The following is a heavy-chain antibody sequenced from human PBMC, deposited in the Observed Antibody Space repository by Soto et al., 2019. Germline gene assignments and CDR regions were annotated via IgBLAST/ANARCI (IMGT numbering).Heavy chain of an antibody. Sequence: PGGSHRLSCTASGFLCINYGLHWVRQATGKGLEWVATIWYDGNHEVYADSVKGRFTISRDNAKNSLYLQMKSLRAEDAALYYCARVPYFYDSSGYYFDYWGQGVTVSS. CDR2: IWYDGNHE. J-gene: IGHJ4*02. CDR1: GFLCINYG. CDR3: ARVPYFYDSSGYYFDY. D-gene: IGHD3-22*01. V-gene: IGHV3-33*01.